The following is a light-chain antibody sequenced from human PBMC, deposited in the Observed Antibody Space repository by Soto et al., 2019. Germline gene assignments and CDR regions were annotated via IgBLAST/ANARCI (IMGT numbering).Light chain of an antibody. V-gene: IGKV3-15*01. Sequence: EIVMTQSPGTLSVSPGERVTLSCRASQNIAKKVAWYQQKPGQAPRLLIYGASTRATGIPPRISGGGSGADFTLTISNLQPEDFAVYYCQQYNNWPRTFGQGTKVDIK. J-gene: IGKJ2*01. CDR1: QNIAKK. CDR3: QQYNNWPRT. CDR2: GAS.